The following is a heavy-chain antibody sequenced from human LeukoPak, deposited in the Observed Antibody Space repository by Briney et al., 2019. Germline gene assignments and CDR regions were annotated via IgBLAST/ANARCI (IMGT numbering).Heavy chain of an antibody. J-gene: IGHJ4*02. V-gene: IGHV3-33*06. D-gene: IGHD3-16*01. CDR1: GFTFSSYG. Sequence: GGSLRLSCASSGFTFSSYGMHWVRQAPGKGLEWVAVIWYDGSNKYYADSVKGRFTISRDNSKNTLYLQMNSLRAEDTAVYYCAKDLDDSVWGSRTDKIDYWGQGTLVTVSS. CDR3: AKDLDDSVWGSRTDKIDY. CDR2: IWYDGSNK.